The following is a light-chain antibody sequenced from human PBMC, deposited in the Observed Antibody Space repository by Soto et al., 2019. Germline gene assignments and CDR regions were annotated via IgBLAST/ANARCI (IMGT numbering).Light chain of an antibody. J-gene: IGLJ2*01. Sequence: SYELTQPPSVSVSPGQTATITCSGDKLEDKYACWYQQKPGQSPVLVIYQDSKRPSGIPERFSGSNSGNTATLTISGTQAMDEDDYYCQAWDSSTVVFGGGTKLTVL. CDR3: QAWDSSTVV. CDR1: KLEDKY. V-gene: IGLV3-1*01. CDR2: QDS.